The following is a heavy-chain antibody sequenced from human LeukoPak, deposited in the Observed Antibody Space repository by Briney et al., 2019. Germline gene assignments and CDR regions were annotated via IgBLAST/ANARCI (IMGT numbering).Heavy chain of an antibody. V-gene: IGHV3-13*04. CDR3: VRGGVWGLSSNWLES. Sequence: GGSLRLSCAASGFTFSSHDMHWVRQAAGKGLEWVSGFIPAGDRYYAESVKGRFTITRENAKSSLYLQMNSLRVGDTAVYYCVRGGVWGLSSNWLESWGQGILVTVSS. J-gene: IGHJ5*01. CDR1: GFTFSSHD. D-gene: IGHD7-27*01. CDR2: FIPAGDR.